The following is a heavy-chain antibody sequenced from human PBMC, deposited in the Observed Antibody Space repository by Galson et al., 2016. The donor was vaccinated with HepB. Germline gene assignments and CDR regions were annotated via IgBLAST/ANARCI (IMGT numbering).Heavy chain of an antibody. CDR2: ISGDGHST. CDR1: GFTFSTYV. V-gene: IGHV3-23*01. Sequence: SLRLSCAASGFTFSTYVMSWVRQAPGKGLEWVSGISGDGHSTYYADSVKGRFTISRDNSKNTLYLQMNSLRADDTALYYCAKDRDHFGDYVFDYWGQGTLVTVSS. J-gene: IGHJ4*02. D-gene: IGHD4-17*01. CDR3: AKDRDHFGDYVFDY.